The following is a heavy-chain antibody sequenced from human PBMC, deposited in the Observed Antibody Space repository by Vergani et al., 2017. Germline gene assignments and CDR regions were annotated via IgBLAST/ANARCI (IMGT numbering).Heavy chain of an antibody. CDR3: ARIGYYDILAPDP. J-gene: IGHJ5*02. V-gene: IGHV2-26*01. Sequence: QVTLKESGPVLVKPTETLALTCTVSWFSLSNARMGVSWLRQPPGKALEWIANIFSNDEKPYSASLKSRLTISKDTSKSQVVLTMTNMDPVDTATYYCARIGYYDILAPDPWGQGTLVTVSS. CDR1: WFSLSNARMG. D-gene: IGHD3-9*01. CDR2: IFSNDEK.